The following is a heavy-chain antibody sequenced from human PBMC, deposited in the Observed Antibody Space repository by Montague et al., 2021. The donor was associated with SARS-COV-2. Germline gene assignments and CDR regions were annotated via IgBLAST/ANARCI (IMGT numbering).Heavy chain of an antibody. Sequence: SETLSLTCAVYGGSFSGYYWSWIRQPPGKGLEWIGEINHSGSTNYNPSLKSRVTISVDTSKNQFSLKLSSVTAADTAVYYCARVGRWTHIVVVPAAYYFDYWGQGTLVTVSS. V-gene: IGHV4-34*01. D-gene: IGHD2-2*01. CDR1: GGSFSGYY. CDR3: ARVGRWTHIVVVPAAYYFDY. CDR2: INHSGST. J-gene: IGHJ4*02.